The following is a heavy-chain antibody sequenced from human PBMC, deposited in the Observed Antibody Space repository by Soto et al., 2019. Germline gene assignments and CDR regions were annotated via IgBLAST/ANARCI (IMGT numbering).Heavy chain of an antibody. CDR1: GGSISSSSYY. CDR3: ARRQTGYSPFDY. J-gene: IGHJ4*02. V-gene: IGHV4-39*01. Sequence: SETLSLTCTVSGGSISSSSYYWGWIRQPPGKGLEWIGSIYYSGSTYYNPSLKSRVTISVDTSKNQFSLKLSSVTAADTAVYYCARRQTGYSPFDYWGQGTLVTVSS. CDR2: IYYSGST. D-gene: IGHD3-9*01.